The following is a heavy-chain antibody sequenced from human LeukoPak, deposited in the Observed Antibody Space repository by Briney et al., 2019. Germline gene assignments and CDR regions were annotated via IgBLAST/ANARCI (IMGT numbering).Heavy chain of an antibody. CDR3: ATIVVSNFDY. Sequence: ASVNVSCKVSVYTLTELSMHWVRQAPGKGLEWMGGFDPEDGETIYALKFQGRVTMTEDTSTDTAYMELSSLRSEDTAVYYCATIVVSNFDYWGQGTLVTVSS. J-gene: IGHJ4*02. CDR2: FDPEDGET. D-gene: IGHD3-22*01. CDR1: VYTLTELS. V-gene: IGHV1-24*01.